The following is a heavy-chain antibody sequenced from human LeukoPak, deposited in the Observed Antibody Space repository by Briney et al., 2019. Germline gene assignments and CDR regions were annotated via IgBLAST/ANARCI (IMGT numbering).Heavy chain of an antibody. D-gene: IGHD3-16*01. CDR3: ARDKTFGGTYYYMDV. V-gene: IGHV3-53*01. CDR2: IYSGGST. Sequence: GGSLRLSCAASGFTVSSNYMSWVRQAPGKGLEWVSVIYSGGSTYYADSVKGRFTISRDNSKNTLYLQMNSLRAEDTAVYYCARDKTFGGTYYYMDVWGKGTTVTISS. CDR1: GFTVSSNY. J-gene: IGHJ6*03.